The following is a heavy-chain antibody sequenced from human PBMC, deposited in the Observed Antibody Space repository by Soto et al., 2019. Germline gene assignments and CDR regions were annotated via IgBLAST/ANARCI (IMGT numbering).Heavy chain of an antibody. D-gene: IGHD4-4*01. J-gene: IGHJ4*02. Sequence: PGGSLRLSCAVSGFTFSSSDMNWVRQAPGKGLEWVSYITSSGSTISYADSVKGRFTISRDNAKNSLYLQMNSLRAEDTAVYYCASVLPYINFVFASWGQGTLVTVSS. V-gene: IGHV3-48*03. CDR1: GFTFSSSD. CDR2: ITSSGSTI. CDR3: ASVLPYINFVFAS.